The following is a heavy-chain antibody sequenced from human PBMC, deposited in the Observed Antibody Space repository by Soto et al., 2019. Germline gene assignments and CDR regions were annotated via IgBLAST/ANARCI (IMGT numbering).Heavy chain of an antibody. Sequence: PGGSLRLSCAASGFTFSSYGMHWVRQAPGKGLEWVAVISYDGSNKYYADSVKGRFTISRDNSKNTLYLQMNSLRAEDTAVYYCAKENPWVYSYGHFDYWGQGTRGTVS. D-gene: IGHD5-18*01. CDR3: AKENPWVYSYGHFDY. CDR1: GFTFSSYG. V-gene: IGHV3-30*18. CDR2: ISYDGSNK. J-gene: IGHJ4*02.